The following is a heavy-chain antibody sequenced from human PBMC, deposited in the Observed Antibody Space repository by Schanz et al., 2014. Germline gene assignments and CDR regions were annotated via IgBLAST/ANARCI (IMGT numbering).Heavy chain of an antibody. CDR3: AKELNRRGGQTNVYYYYGMDV. Sequence: VQLVESGGGVVQPGRSRRLSCEASGFTFSSYGMHWVRQAPGKGLEWVSYISSSSSYTNYADSVKGRFTISRDNAKNSQYLQMNSLGAEDTAVYYCAKELNRRGGQTNVYYYYGMDVWGQGTTVTVSS. V-gene: IGHV3-21*05. J-gene: IGHJ6*02. CDR1: GFTFSSYG. D-gene: IGHD3-10*01. CDR2: ISSSSSYT.